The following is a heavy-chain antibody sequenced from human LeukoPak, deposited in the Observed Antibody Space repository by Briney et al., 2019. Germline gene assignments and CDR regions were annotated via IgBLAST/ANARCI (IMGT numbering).Heavy chain of an antibody. D-gene: IGHD2-2*01. CDR3: VRGALRDCSYTSCTRGNWFDP. CDR2: INADGSAT. CDR1: GSTFSSHW. J-gene: IGHJ5*02. Sequence: SGGSLRLSCAASGSTFSSHWMHWVRQAPEKGLVGVSHINADGSATYYAASVKGRFTISRDNARNTLYLQMHSLTAEDTGVYYCVRGALRDCSYTSCTRGNWFDPWGQGTLVTVSS. V-gene: IGHV3-74*01.